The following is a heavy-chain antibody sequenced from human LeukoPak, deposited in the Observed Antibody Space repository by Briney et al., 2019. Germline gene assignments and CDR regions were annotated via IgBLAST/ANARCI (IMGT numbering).Heavy chain of an antibody. Sequence: GGSLRLSCAASGFTFSNYAMSWVRQAPGKGPEWVSAISGSAGSTYYADSVKGRFTISRDNSKNTLYLQMNTLRAEDTAVYYCAKGHVSWYPDFDYWGQGTLVTVSS. V-gene: IGHV3-23*01. D-gene: IGHD6-13*01. J-gene: IGHJ4*02. CDR2: ISGSAGST. CDR3: AKGHVSWYPDFDY. CDR1: GFTFSNYA.